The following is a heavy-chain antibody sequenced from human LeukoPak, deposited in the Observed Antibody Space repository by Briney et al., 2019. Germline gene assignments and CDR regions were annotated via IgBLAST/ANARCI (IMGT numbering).Heavy chain of an antibody. CDR3: ARDRQPGTSASRSDY. V-gene: IGHV3-53*01. D-gene: IGHD2-8*02. J-gene: IGHJ4*02. Sequence: GGSLRLSCAASGFTVSDNYMSWVRQAPGKGLEWVSVVYSGDNTFYADSVKGRFTISRDNSKNTLYLQMNSLRGEDTAVYYCARDRQPGTSASRSDYWGQGTLVTVSS. CDR1: GFTVSDNY. CDR2: VYSGDNT.